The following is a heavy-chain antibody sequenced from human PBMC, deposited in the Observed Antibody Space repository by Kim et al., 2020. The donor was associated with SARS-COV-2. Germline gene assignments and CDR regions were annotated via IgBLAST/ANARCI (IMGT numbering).Heavy chain of an antibody. J-gene: IGHJ4*02. V-gene: IGHV3-7*03. CDR3: ARVRQRDGYIPLTSYYFVY. CDR1: SFTFSSYW. Sequence: GGSLRLSCVASSFTFSSYWMGWVRQAPGKGLEWVANINQQGSEKYYVDSVRGRFTTSSDNAKNSLYLQMNSLRGEDTAVDYCARVRQRDGYIPLTSYYFVYWGQGALITVSS. CDR2: INQQGSEK. D-gene: IGHD5-12*01.